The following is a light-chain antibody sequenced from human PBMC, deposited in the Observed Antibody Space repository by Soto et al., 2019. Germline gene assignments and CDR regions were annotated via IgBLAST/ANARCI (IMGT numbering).Light chain of an antibody. CDR3: QHYENLPYT. Sequence: DIQLTQSASSLSASVGDRVTITCQASQVITNYLNWYQQKPGKAPKLLIYDISTFEIGVSSRFSGSGSGTHFTFTINGLQPEDIATYYCQHYENLPYTFGQGTKLEI. J-gene: IGKJ2*01. CDR2: DIS. V-gene: IGKV1-33*01. CDR1: QVITNY.